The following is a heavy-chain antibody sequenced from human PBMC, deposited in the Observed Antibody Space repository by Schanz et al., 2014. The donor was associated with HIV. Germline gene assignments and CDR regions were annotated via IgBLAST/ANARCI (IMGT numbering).Heavy chain of an antibody. J-gene: IGHJ3*02. CDR3: ARGLKDSSSSEAVHI. D-gene: IGHD6-6*01. CDR1: GGIFSYHA. V-gene: IGHV1-69*01. CDR2: IIPIFATP. Sequence: QVQLVQSGAEVKKPGSSVKVSCKASGGIFSYHAINWVRQAPGQGLEWMGGIIPIFATPNYAQKFQGRVTITADESTSTAYMELSSLRSDDTAMYYCARGLKDSSSSEAVHIWGQGTMVTVSS.